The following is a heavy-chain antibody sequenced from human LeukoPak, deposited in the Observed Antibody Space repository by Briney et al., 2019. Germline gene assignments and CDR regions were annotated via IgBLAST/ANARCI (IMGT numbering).Heavy chain of an antibody. V-gene: IGHV3-30*02. D-gene: IGHD2-2*01. CDR2: IRYDGSNK. Sequence: GGSLRLSCAASGFTCSSYGMHWVRQAPGKGLEWVAFIRYDGSNKYYADSVKGRFTISRDNSKNTLYLQMNSLRAEDTAVYYCAKDWEYCSSTSCYSRRRVFDPWGQGTLVTVSS. CDR3: AKDWEYCSSTSCYSRRRVFDP. J-gene: IGHJ5*02. CDR1: GFTCSSYG.